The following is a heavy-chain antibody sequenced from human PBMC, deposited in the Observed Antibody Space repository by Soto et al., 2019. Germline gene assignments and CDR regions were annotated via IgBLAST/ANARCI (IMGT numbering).Heavy chain of an antibody. V-gene: IGHV1-2*04. CDR2: INPNSGGT. CDR1: GYTFTGYY. Sequence: ASVKVSCKASGYTFTGYYMHWVRQAPGQGLEWMGWINPNSGGTNYAQKFQGWVTMTRDTSISTAYMELSRLRSDDTAVYYCAREGYCSGGSCYSDLLFDYWGQGTLVTVSS. J-gene: IGHJ4*02. D-gene: IGHD2-15*01. CDR3: AREGYCSGGSCYSDLLFDY.